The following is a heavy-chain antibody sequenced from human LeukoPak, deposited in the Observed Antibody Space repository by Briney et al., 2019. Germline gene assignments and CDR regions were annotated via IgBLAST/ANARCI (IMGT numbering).Heavy chain of an antibody. J-gene: IGHJ4*02. CDR3: ARVKADSGGWYHVLD. CDR2: ISGSGGST. V-gene: IGHV3-23*01. Sequence: PGGSLRLSCVASGFTFSSYAMSWVRQAPGKGLAWVSAISGSGGSTYYADSVKGRFTISRENAKNSLFLQMNSLTAGDTAIYYCARVKADSGGWYHVLDWGQGTLVTVSS. CDR1: GFTFSSYA. D-gene: IGHD6-19*01.